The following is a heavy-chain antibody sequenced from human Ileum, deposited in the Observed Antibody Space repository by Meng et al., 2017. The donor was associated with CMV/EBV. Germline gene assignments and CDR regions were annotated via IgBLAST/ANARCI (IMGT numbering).Heavy chain of an antibody. V-gene: IGHV4-30-4*08. D-gene: IGHD3-16*01. J-gene: IGHJ4*02. CDR3: ARRGDAEEFDY. Sequence: QVQLQGSGPGLVKPSETLSLTCTVSGDSIGTNSHYWSWIRQPPGKGLEYIGYIHYGGSTHYNPSLKSRFSISVDRSKNQFSLKVTSVIAADTALYYCARRGDAEEFDYWGQGALVTV. CDR2: IHYGGST. CDR1: GDSIGTNSHY.